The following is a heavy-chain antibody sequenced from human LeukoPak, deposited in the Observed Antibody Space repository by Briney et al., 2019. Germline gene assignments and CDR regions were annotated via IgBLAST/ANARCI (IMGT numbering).Heavy chain of an antibody. CDR1: GGTFSDHW. V-gene: IGHV3-7*01. Sequence: GWSLRLSCAASGGTFSDHWMTWVRQTPGKGLEWVAHINQDGSEKHFVDSVEGRFTISRDNDNNSMSLQMNKLRVEDTAVYYCARGATGTYWDWFDPWGQGTLVTVSS. CDR2: INQDGSEK. J-gene: IGHJ5*02. CDR3: ARGATGTYWDWFDP. D-gene: IGHD1-26*01.